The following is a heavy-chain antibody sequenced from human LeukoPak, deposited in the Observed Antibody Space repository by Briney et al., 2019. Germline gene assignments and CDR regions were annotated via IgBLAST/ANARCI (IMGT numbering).Heavy chain of an antibody. D-gene: IGHD6-19*01. V-gene: IGHV4-39*07. CDR1: GGSISSSTYY. CDR3: ARGEYSSGCLDC. Sequence: SETLSLTCTVSGGSISSSTYYWGWIRQPPGKGLEWIGSIYYSGSTYYNPSLKSRVTISLDTSKNQFSLKLNSVTAADTAVYYCARGEYSSGCLDCWGQGTLVTVSS. CDR2: IYYSGST. J-gene: IGHJ4*02.